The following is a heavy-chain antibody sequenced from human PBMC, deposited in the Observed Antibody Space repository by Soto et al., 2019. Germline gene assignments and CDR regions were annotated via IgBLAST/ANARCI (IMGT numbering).Heavy chain of an antibody. D-gene: IGHD6-19*01. V-gene: IGHV4-31*03. CDR3: ARDGRGRGIAVAGRFWYLDL. CDR1: GASISSGGYY. CDR2: IYYSGST. J-gene: IGHJ2*01. Sequence: SETLSLTCTVSGASISSGGYYWNWIRQHPGKGLEWIGYIYYSGSTYYNPSLKSRVTISVDTSKNEFSLKLSSVTAADTAVYYCARDGRGRGIAVAGRFWYLDLWGRGTLVTVS.